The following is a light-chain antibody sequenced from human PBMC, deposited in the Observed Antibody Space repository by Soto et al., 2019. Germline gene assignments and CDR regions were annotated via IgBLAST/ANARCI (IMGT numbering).Light chain of an antibody. CDR3: QQYNNWPPVT. Sequence: IQLTQSPSSLSTSVGDRVTVTCRASQDISNYLAWYQQEPGKAPKLLICDASTLYSGVPSRFSGSGSGTDFTLTISGLQPEDFAVYYCQQYNNWPPVTFGGGTKVDIK. V-gene: IGKV1-9*01. J-gene: IGKJ4*01. CDR1: QDISNY. CDR2: DAS.